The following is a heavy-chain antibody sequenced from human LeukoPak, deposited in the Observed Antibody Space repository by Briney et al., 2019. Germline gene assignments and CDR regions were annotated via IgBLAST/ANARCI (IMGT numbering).Heavy chain of an antibody. Sequence: GGSLRLSCAASGFTFSSYWMSWVRQAPGKRLEWVANIKPDGSEKYYEDSVKGRLTISRDNAKNSLYLQMNSLRAEDTAVYYCARDFVRLGFAHYFEYWGQGTLV. CDR3: ARDFVRLGFAHYFEY. CDR2: IKPDGSEK. CDR1: GFTFSSYW. D-gene: IGHD3-16*01. J-gene: IGHJ4*02. V-gene: IGHV3-7*01.